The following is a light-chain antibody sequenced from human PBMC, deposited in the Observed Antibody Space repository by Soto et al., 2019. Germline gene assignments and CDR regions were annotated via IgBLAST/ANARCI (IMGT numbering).Light chain of an antibody. V-gene: IGLV1-44*01. CDR2: GTH. CDR3: AARDDSFNGHV. Sequence: QSVLTQPPSASGTPGQRVTISCSGSSSNIGSNDVYWYQQLPGTAPKLLIYGTHKRPSGVPDRFTGFKSGTSASLAISGLQSEDETYYYCAARDDSFNGHVFGGGIKVT. J-gene: IGLJ3*02. CDR1: SSNIGSND.